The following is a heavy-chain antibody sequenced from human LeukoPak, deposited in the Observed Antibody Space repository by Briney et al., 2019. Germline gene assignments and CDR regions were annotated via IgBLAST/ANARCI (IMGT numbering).Heavy chain of an antibody. Sequence: GGSLRLSCVASGFAFTNHAMTWVRQAPGKGLEWVSSIGGTDGSTYYADSVKGRFTISRDNSKDTLYLQMNSLRVEDTATYYCANGASQGSPPYSLAPGGRGALVPVPS. D-gene: IGHD2-15*01. CDR2: IGGTDGST. J-gene: IGHJ5*02. V-gene: IGHV3-23*01. CDR3: ANGASQGSPPYSLAP. CDR1: GFAFTNHA.